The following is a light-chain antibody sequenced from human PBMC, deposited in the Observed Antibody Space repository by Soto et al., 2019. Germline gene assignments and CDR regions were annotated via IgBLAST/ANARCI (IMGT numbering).Light chain of an antibody. Sequence: EIVLTQSPDTLSWSPGEIATLSGSAGESVSSNYFAWYQQKRGQAPTLLIYGASSRATRIPDRFSVSGSGTDPPLPISTLEPADFAVYYCQQYGSSPITFGQGTQLEIK. CDR1: ESVSSNY. J-gene: IGKJ5*01. CDR2: GAS. V-gene: IGKV3-20*01. CDR3: QQYGSSPIT.